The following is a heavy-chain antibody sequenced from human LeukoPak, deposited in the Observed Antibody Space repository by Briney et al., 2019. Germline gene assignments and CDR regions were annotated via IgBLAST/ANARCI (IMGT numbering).Heavy chain of an antibody. CDR3: ARDSSRYCSSTSCYGAFDI. J-gene: IGHJ3*02. CDR2: IWYDGSNK. CDR1: GFTFNNYW. Sequence: PGGSLRLSCAASGFTFNNYWMSWVRQAPGKGLEWVAVIWYDGSNKYYADSVKGRFTISRDNSKNTLYLQMNSLRAEDTAVYYCARDSSRYCSSTSCYGAFDIWGQGTMVTVSS. D-gene: IGHD2-2*01. V-gene: IGHV3-33*08.